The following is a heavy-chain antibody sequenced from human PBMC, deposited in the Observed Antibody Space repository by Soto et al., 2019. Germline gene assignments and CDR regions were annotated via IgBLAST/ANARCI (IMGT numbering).Heavy chain of an antibody. CDR2: INPKFGDT. Sequence: QVQLVQSGAEVKEPGDSVRVSCEASGYTFTSYYIHWVRQAPGQGLEWMGWINPKFGDTTYAQDFQGRVSMTRDMSISTVYMELSRLTSDDTAIYYCARNMDYYYGPGSGNGPCFWGQGFTVTVFS. CDR3: ARNMDYYYGPGSGNGPCF. V-gene: IGHV1-2*02. CDR1: GYTFTSYY. J-gene: IGHJ6*02. D-gene: IGHD3-10*01.